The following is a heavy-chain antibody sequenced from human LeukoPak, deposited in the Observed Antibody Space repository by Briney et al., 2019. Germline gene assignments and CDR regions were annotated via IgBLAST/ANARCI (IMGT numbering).Heavy chain of an antibody. Sequence: GGSLRLSCAAFGFTFSGYGMHWVRQAPGKWLEWVAFIRYDGSNKYYADSVKGRFTISRDNSKNTLYLQMNSLRAEDTAVYYCAKDPGNNWNDDYWRQGTLVTVSS. CDR2: IRYDGSNK. D-gene: IGHD1-1*01. CDR1: GFTFSGYG. CDR3: AKDPGNNWNDDY. V-gene: IGHV3-30*02. J-gene: IGHJ4*02.